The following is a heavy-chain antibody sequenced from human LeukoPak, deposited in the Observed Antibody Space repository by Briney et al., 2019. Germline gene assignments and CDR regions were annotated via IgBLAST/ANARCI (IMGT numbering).Heavy chain of an antibody. Sequence: SETLPLTCTVSGGSISSSSYYWGWIRQPPGKGLEWIGSIYYSGSTYYNPSLKSRVTISVDTSKNQFSLKLSSVTAADTAVYYCARDASYYYDSSGYSRWFDYWGQGTLVTVSS. J-gene: IGHJ4*02. V-gene: IGHV4-39*07. CDR3: ARDASYYYDSSGYSRWFDY. CDR2: IYYSGST. CDR1: GGSISSSSYY. D-gene: IGHD3-22*01.